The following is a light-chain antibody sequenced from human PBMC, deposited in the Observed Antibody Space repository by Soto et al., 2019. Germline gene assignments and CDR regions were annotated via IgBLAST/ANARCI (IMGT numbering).Light chain of an antibody. V-gene: IGKV3-15*01. J-gene: IGKJ1*01. Sequence: EREMKQSPATVSVSPGERAALSCRASQSVSSNLAWYQQKPGQAPRLLIHDASTRATGIPARFSGSGSGTEFTLTISSLQSEDFAVYYCQQYNYWPTFGQGTKVEIK. CDR3: QQYNYWPT. CDR1: QSVSSN. CDR2: DAS.